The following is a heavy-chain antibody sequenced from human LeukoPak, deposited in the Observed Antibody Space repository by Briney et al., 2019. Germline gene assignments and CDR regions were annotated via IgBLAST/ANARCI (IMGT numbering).Heavy chain of an antibody. V-gene: IGHV1-46*01. CDR1: GFTFINYY. Sequence: GASVTVSCKASGFTFINYYMHWVRQAPGQGLEWLGIINLSGGSTHYPQKFQDRLTMTRDTSTSTVYMELSSLRSEDTAVYYCARDLDYGEKSEDYWGQGTLVTVSS. D-gene: IGHD4/OR15-4a*01. J-gene: IGHJ4*02. CDR2: INLSGGST. CDR3: ARDLDYGEKSEDY.